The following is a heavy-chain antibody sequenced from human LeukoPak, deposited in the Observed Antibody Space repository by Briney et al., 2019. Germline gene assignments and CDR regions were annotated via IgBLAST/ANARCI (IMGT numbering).Heavy chain of an antibody. CDR1: GGTFSSYA. V-gene: IGHV1-69*04. Sequence: GASVKVSCKASGGTFSSYAISWVRQAPGQGLEWMGRIIPILGIANYAQKFQGRVTITADKSTSTAYMELSSLRSEDTAVYYCARDTGARGSGYPYWGQGTLVTVSS. D-gene: IGHD3-22*01. CDR3: ARDTGARGSGYPY. J-gene: IGHJ4*02. CDR2: IIPILGIA.